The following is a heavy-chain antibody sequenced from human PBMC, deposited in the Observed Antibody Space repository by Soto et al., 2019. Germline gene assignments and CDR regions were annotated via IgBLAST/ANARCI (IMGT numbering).Heavy chain of an antibody. J-gene: IGHJ3*02. Sequence: SETLSLTCTVSGGSISSYYWSCIRQPPGKGLEWIGYIYYSGSTNYNPSLKSRVTISVDTSKNQFSLKLSSVTAADTAVYYCATGYYDILTGYYTLDAFDIWGQGTMVTVSS. V-gene: IGHV4-59*01. CDR2: IYYSGST. D-gene: IGHD3-9*01. CDR1: GGSISSYY. CDR3: ATGYYDILTGYYTLDAFDI.